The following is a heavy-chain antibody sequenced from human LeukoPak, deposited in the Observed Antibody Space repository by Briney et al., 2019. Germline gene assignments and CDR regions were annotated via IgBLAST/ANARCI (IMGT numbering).Heavy chain of an antibody. CDR1: GYTFTSYG. CDR3: ARIPQWLVRRYYFDY. J-gene: IGHJ4*02. CDR2: ISAYNGNT. V-gene: IGHV1-18*01. Sequence: ASVKVSCKASGYTFTSYGISWVQQAPGQGLEWMGWISAYNGNTNYAQKLQGRVTMTTDTSTSTAYMELRSLRSDDTAVYYCARIPQWLVRRYYFDYWGQGTLVTVSS. D-gene: IGHD6-19*01.